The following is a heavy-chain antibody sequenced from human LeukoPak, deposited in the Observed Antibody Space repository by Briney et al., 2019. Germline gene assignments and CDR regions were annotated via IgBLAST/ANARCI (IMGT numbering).Heavy chain of an antibody. CDR1: GGSISSYY. Sequence: SETLSLTCTVSGGSISSYYWSWIRQPPGKGLEWIGYIYYSGSTNYNPSLKSRVTISVDTSKNQFSLKLSSVTAADTAVYYCARQLVRPWFDPWGQRTLVTVSS. V-gene: IGHV4-59*01. CDR3: ARQLVRPWFDP. CDR2: IYYSGST. D-gene: IGHD6-13*01. J-gene: IGHJ5*02.